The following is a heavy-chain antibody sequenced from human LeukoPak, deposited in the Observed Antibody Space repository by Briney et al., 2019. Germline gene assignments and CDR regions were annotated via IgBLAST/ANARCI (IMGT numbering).Heavy chain of an antibody. Sequence: SETLSLTCAVYGGSFSGYYWNWIRQPPGKGLEWIGDINHSGSTNYNPSLKSRVTISVDTSKNQFSLKLSSVTAADTAVYYCASLYGDYRRENYYYYGMDVWGQGTTVTVSS. CDR1: GGSFSGYY. CDR2: INHSGST. J-gene: IGHJ6*02. D-gene: IGHD4-17*01. CDR3: ASLYGDYRRENYYYYGMDV. V-gene: IGHV4-34*01.